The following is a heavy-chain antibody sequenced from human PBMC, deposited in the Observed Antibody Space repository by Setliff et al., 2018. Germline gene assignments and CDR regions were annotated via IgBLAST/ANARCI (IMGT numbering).Heavy chain of an antibody. J-gene: IGHJ6*02. Sequence: ASVKVSCKASGYTFTRNGINWVRQAPGQGLEWMGWISVYNGNTHYAQKFQGRVTMTTDTSTTTAYMDLRSLRSDDAAVYYCASSVDYYDRSGYPYAMDVWGQGTTVTVSS. CDR2: ISVYNGNT. CDR3: ASSVDYYDRSGYPYAMDV. D-gene: IGHD3-22*01. V-gene: IGHV1-18*01. CDR1: GYTFTRNG.